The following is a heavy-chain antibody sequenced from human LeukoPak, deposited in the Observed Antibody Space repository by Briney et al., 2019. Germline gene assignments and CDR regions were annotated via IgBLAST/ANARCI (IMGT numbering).Heavy chain of an antibody. D-gene: IGHD1-7*01. CDR3: AKAYNWNYNYYFDY. V-gene: IGHV3-43*01. CDR1: GFTFDDDT. Sequence: DPGGSLRLSCATSGFTFDDDTMHWVRQAPGKGLEWVSLISWDGGSTYYADSVKGRFTISRDNSKNSLYLQMNSLRTEDTALYYCAKAYNWNYNYYFDYWGQGTLSPSPQ. CDR2: ISWDGGST. J-gene: IGHJ4*02.